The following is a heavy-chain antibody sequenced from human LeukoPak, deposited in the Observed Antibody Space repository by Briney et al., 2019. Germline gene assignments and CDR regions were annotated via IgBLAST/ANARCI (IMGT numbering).Heavy chain of an antibody. CDR1: GFTFSSYA. J-gene: IGHJ4*02. CDR3: ARDYYDSSGYYHYFDY. V-gene: IGHV3-30*01. Sequence: GGSLRLSCAASGFTFSSYAMHWVRQAPGKGLDWVAVISYDGSNKYYADSVKGRFTISRDNSKNTLYLQMNSLRAEDTAVYYCARDYYDSSGYYHYFDYWGQGTLVTVSS. CDR2: ISYDGSNK. D-gene: IGHD3-22*01.